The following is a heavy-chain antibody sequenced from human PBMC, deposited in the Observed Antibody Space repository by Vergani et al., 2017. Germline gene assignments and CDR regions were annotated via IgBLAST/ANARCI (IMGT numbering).Heavy chain of an antibody. CDR1: GFTFSTYA. Sequence: EVQLLESGGGLVQPGGSLRLSCAASGFTFSTYAMHWVRQAPGKGLEYVSGISSNGGSTYYANSVKGRFTISRDNSKNTLFLLMGSLRAEDMAVYYCASGQEGHSSSSPPDYWGQGTLVTVSS. J-gene: IGHJ4*02. CDR3: ASGQEGHSSSSPPDY. D-gene: IGHD6-6*01. V-gene: IGHV3-64*01. CDR2: ISSNGGST.